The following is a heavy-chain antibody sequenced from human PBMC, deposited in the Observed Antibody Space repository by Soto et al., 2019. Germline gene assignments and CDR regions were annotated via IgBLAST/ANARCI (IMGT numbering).Heavy chain of an antibody. V-gene: IGHV1-58*01. D-gene: IGHD3-3*01. CDR3: TADVIVFWSGYHPYYYGMDV. Sequence: ASVKVSCTSSGYTFTISVVHGVRQTRGQRLQWIGWIVVCSGNTNYAQKFQDRVTITRYMSTSTAYLELTSLRSEDTTDYYCTADVIVFWSGYHPYYYGMDVWGQGTPVTV. J-gene: IGHJ6*02. CDR1: GYTFTISV. CDR2: IVVCSGNT.